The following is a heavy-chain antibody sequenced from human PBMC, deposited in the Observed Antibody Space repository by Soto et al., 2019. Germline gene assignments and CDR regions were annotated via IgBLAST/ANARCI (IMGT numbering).Heavy chain of an antibody. D-gene: IGHD2-21*02. CDR1: GGSIISYNYH. Sequence: SETLCLTCTVSGGSIISYNYHWTWIRQSPGKGLEWIGYIYYSGSIFYNPSFKSRVTISVDTSKNQFSLQLSSVTAADTAVYFCAREDDGGDRDYYGLDGWGQGTTVTFSS. V-gene: IGHV4-30-4*02. CDR3: AREDDGGDRDYYGLDG. J-gene: IGHJ6*02. CDR2: IYYSGSI.